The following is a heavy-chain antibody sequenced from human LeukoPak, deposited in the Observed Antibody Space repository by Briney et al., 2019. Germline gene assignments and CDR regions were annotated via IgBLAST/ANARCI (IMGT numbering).Heavy chain of an antibody. D-gene: IGHD1-26*01. CDR3: AKIVGATDY. CDR2: ISYDGSNK. Sequence: GGSLRLSCAASGFTFSSDAMHWVRQAPGKGLEWVAVISYDGSNKYYADSVKGRFTISRDNSRNTLYLQMNSLRAEDAAVYYCAKIVGATDYWGQGTLVTVSP. V-gene: IGHV3-30*18. J-gene: IGHJ4*02. CDR1: GFTFSSDA.